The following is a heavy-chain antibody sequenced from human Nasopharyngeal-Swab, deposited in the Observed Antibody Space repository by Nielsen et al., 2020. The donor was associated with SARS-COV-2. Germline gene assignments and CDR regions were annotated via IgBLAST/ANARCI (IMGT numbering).Heavy chain of an antibody. J-gene: IGHJ3*02. CDR3: ARQTIYGGNSHDAFDI. V-gene: IGHV5-51*01. D-gene: IGHD4-23*01. CDR1: GYSFTSYW. Sequence: GESLKISCKGSGYSFTSYWIGWVRQMPGKGLEWMGIIYPGDSDTRYSPSFQGQVTISADKSISTAYLQWSGLKASDTAMYYCARQTIYGGNSHDAFDIWGQGTMVTVSS. CDR2: IYPGDSDT.